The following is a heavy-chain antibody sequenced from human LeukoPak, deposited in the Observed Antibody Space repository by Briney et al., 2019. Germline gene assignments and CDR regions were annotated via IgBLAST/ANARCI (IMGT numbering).Heavy chain of an antibody. D-gene: IGHD6-6*01. J-gene: IGHJ6*02. CDR1: GYTFTSYA. V-gene: IGHV1-3*01. Sequence: ASVKVSCKASGYTFTSYAMHWVRQAPGQRLEWMGWINAGNSNTKYSQKFQGRVTITRDTSASTAYMELSSLRSEDTAVYYCARVKQLDYYGMDVWGQGTTVTVSS. CDR3: ARVKQLDYYGMDV. CDR2: INAGNSNT.